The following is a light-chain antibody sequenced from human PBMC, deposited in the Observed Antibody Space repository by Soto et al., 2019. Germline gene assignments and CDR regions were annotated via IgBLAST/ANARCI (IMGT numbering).Light chain of an antibody. Sequence: VLTQSPATLSLSPGERATLSCRASQSVSSSYLAWYQQKPGQAPRLLIYGASSRATGIPDRFSGSGSGTDFTLTISRLEPEDFAVYYCQQYGSSPWTFGQGTKVDI. J-gene: IGKJ1*01. CDR1: QSVSSSY. CDR2: GAS. CDR3: QQYGSSPWT. V-gene: IGKV3-20*01.